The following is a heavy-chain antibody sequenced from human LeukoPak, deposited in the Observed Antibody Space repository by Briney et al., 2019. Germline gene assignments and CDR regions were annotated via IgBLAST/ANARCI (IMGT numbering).Heavy chain of an antibody. CDR3: ARRYDFWSGYYTDYFDY. CDR1: GFTFSSNS. CDR2: ISSSSSTI. V-gene: IGHV3-48*01. Sequence: GGSLRLSCAASGFTFSSNSMNWVRQAPGKGLEWVSYISSSSSTIYYADSVKGRFTISRDNAKNSLYLQMNSLRAEDTAVYYCARRYDFWSGYYTDYFDYWGQGTLVTVSS. J-gene: IGHJ4*02. D-gene: IGHD3-3*01.